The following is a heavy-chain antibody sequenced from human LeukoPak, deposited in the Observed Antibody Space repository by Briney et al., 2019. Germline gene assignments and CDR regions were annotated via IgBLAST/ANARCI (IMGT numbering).Heavy chain of an antibody. V-gene: IGHV3-66*01. J-gene: IGHJ4*02. CDR2: IYSGGST. CDR1: GFTVSSNY. Sequence: GGSLRLPCAASGFTVSSNYMSWVRQAPGKGLEWVSVIYSGGSTYYADSVKGRFTISRDNSKNTLYLQMNSLRAEDTAVYYCARGGHDSSGYYYISPFDYWGQGTLVTVSS. CDR3: ARGGHDSSGYYYISPFDY. D-gene: IGHD3-22*01.